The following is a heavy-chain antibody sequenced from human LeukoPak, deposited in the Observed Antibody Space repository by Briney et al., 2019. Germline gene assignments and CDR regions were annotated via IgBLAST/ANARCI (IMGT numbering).Heavy chain of an antibody. CDR1: GFTFRSRL. Sequence: GGSLRLSCAVSGFTFRSRLMHWVRQAPGKGLVWVALIKDDGTTNYADSVRGRFTASRDDAKNTVYLQMSSLRADDTAVYYCHPLSYVSNWGQGTLVTVSA. CDR2: IKDDGTT. CDR3: HPLSYVSN. V-gene: IGHV3-74*01. J-gene: IGHJ4*02. D-gene: IGHD3-22*01.